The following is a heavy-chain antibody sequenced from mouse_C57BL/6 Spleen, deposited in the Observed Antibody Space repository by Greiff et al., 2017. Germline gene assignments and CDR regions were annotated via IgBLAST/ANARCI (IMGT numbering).Heavy chain of an antibody. V-gene: IGHV1-52*01. CDR3: ARRDYDRWFAD. CDR1: GYTFTSYW. J-gene: IGHJ3*01. D-gene: IGHD2-4*01. CDR2: IDPSDSET. Sequence: QVQLQQPGAELVRPGSSVKLSCKASGYTFTSYWMHWVKQRPIQGLEWIGNIDPSDSETHYNQKFKDKATLTVDKSSSTAYMQLSSLTSEDSAVYYCARRDYDRWFADWGQGTLVTVSA.